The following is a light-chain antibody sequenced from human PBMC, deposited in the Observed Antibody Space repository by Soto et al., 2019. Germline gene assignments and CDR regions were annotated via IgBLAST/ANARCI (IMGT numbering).Light chain of an antibody. V-gene: IGLV2-8*01. CDR3: SSYADSNNFV. CDR1: SSDVGGYDF. J-gene: IGLJ1*01. Sequence: QSALTQPPSASGSPGQSVTISCTGTSSDVGGYDFVSWYQQQPGKAPKLMIYEVTKRPSGVPDRFSGSKSGNTASLTVSGLQAEDEADYYCSSYADSNNFVFGTGTKLTVL. CDR2: EVT.